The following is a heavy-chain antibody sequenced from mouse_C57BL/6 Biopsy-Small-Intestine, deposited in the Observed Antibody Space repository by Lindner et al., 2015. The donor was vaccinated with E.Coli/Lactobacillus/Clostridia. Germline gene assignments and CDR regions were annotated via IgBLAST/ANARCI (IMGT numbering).Heavy chain of an antibody. CDR2: IDPGDGET. J-gene: IGHJ2*01. Sequence: VQLQESGADLVKPGASVKLSCTASGFNIRDYYIHWVKQRTEQGLEWIGRIDPGDGETKYAPKFQGKATITADTSSNTAYLQLSSLTSEDTAVYYCARSEGYFSFDYWGQGTTLTVSS. V-gene: IGHV14-2*01. CDR1: GFNIRDYY. D-gene: IGHD2-3*01. CDR3: ARSEGYFSFDY.